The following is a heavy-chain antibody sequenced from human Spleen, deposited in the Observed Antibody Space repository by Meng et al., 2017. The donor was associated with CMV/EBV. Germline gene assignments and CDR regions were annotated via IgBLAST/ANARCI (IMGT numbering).Heavy chain of an antibody. D-gene: IGHD6-6*01. Sequence: ASVKVSCKASGYTFTGYYMHWVRQAPGQGLEWMGWINPNSDDTNYTPKFQGSVTMTRDTSISTAYMELSRLRSDDTAVYYCTRGWYSSSSGHDAFEIWGQGTMVTVSS. J-gene: IGHJ3*02. CDR3: TRGWYSSSSGHDAFEI. V-gene: IGHV1-2*02. CDR1: GYTFTGYY. CDR2: INPNSDDT.